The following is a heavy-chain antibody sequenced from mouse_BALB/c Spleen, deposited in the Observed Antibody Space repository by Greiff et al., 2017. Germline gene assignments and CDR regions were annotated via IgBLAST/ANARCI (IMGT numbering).Heavy chain of an antibody. CDR2: IYPGDGDT. V-gene: IGHV1-80*01. CDR3: AREGIFDD. J-gene: IGHJ2*01. Sequence: VQLVESGAELVRPGSSVKISCKASGYAFSSYWMNWVKQRPGQGLEWIGQIYPGDGDTNYNGKFKGKATLTADKSSSTAYMQLSSLTSEDSAVYFCAREGIFDDGGQGTTLTVSS. CDR1: GYAFSSYW.